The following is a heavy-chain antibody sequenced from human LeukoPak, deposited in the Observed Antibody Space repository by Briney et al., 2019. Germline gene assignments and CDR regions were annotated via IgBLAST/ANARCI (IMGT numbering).Heavy chain of an antibody. CDR1: GFTFSSYW. CDR3: ARVSGYCTNGVCGPYDY. V-gene: IGHV3-7*01. J-gene: IGHJ4*02. D-gene: IGHD2-8*01. Sequence: GRSLRLSCAASGFTFSSYWMSWVRQAPGKGLEWVANIKQDGSEKYYVDSVKGRFTISRDNAKNSLYLQMNSLRAEDTAVYYCARVSGYCTNGVCGPYDYWGQGTLVTVSS. CDR2: IKQDGSEK.